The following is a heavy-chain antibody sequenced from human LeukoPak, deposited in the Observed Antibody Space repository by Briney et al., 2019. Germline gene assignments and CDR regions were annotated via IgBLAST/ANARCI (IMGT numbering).Heavy chain of an antibody. CDR3: ARGSYMYYYDSSGYSIDY. CDR2: INPNSGGT. V-gene: IGHV1-2*02. J-gene: IGHJ4*02. Sequence: ASVKVSCKVSGYTLTELSMHWVRQAPGKGLEWMGWINPNSGGTNYAQKFQGRVTMTRDTSISTAYMELSRLRSDDTAVYYCARGSYMYYYDSSGYSIDYWGQGTLVTVSS. CDR1: GYTLTELS. D-gene: IGHD3-22*01.